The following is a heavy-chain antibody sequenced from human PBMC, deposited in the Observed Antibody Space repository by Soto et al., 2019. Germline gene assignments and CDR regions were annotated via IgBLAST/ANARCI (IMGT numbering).Heavy chain of an antibody. CDR3: AREGYRVLLWSATTYYYYGMDV. Sequence: SQTLSLTCAISGDRVSRNSAAWNWIRPSPSRGLEWLGRTYYRSKWYNDYAVSVKSRITINPDTSKNQFSLQLNSVTPEDTAVYYCAREGYRVLLWSATTYYYYGMDVWGQGTTVTVSS. J-gene: IGHJ6*02. CDR2: TYYRSKWYN. D-gene: IGHD3-10*01. V-gene: IGHV6-1*01. CDR1: GDRVSRNSAA.